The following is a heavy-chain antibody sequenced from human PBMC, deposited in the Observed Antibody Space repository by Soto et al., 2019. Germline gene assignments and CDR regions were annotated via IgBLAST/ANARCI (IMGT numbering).Heavy chain of an antibody. CDR3: ARDESSRKTPGDLDY. J-gene: IGHJ4*02. CDR2: IWYDGSNK. CDR1: GFTFSSYG. V-gene: IGHV3-33*01. Sequence: AGGSLRLSCAASGFTFSSYGMHWVRQAPGKGLEWVAVIWYDGSNKYYADSVKGRFTISRDNSKNTLYLQMNSLRAEDTAVYYCARDESSRKTPGDLDYWGQGTLVTVSS. D-gene: IGHD3-16*02.